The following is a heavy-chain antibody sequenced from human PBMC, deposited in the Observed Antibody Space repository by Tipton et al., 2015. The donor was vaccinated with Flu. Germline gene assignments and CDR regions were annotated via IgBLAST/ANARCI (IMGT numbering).Heavy chain of an antibody. CDR3: AKNNGPRSSKYGLDV. Sequence: SLRLSCAASGFTFDTYAMHWVRQAPGKGLEWVSGISWNSDVDYADSVKGRFTISRDNAKNSLYLQMNSLRIEDTAFYYCAKNNGPRSSKYGLDVRGQGTTATV. CDR1: GFTFDTYA. V-gene: IGHV3-9*01. D-gene: IGHD1-26*01. J-gene: IGHJ6*02. CDR2: ISWNSDV.